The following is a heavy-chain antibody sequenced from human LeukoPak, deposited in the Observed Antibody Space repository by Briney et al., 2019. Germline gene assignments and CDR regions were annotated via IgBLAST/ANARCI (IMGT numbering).Heavy chain of an antibody. CDR3: ARDGSERLGYYYGMDV. J-gene: IGHJ6*02. V-gene: IGHV4-30-2*01. D-gene: IGHD1-1*01. CDR2: IYHSGST. CDR1: GGSISSGGYS. Sequence: SETLSLTCAVSGGSISSGGYSWSWIRQPPGKGLEWIGYIYHSGSTYYNPSLKSRVTISVDRSKNQFSLKLSSVTAADTAVYYCARDGSERLGYYYGMDVWGQGTTVTVSS.